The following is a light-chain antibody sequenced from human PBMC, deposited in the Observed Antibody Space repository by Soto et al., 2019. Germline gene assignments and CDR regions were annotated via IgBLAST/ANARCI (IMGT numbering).Light chain of an antibody. CDR3: QQRGNWPHT. CDR2: DAS. CDR1: QSVSSY. J-gene: IGKJ2*01. V-gene: IGKV3-11*01. Sequence: EIVLTQSPATLSLSPGERATLSCRASQSVSSYLAWYQQKPGQAPRLLIYDASNRATGIPARFSGSGSGTDFTLTISSLEPEDFAVYFCQQRGNWPHTLGQGTKLEIK.